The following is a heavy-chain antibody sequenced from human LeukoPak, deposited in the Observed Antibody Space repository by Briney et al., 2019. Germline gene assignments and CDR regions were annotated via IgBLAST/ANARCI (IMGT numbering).Heavy chain of an antibody. V-gene: IGHV3-23*01. CDR2: ISGSGGST. CDR1: GFTFSSYA. D-gene: IGHD3-10*01. Sequence: PGGSLRLSCAASGFTFSSYAMSWVRQAPGKGLEWVSAISGSGGSTYYADSVKGRFTISRDNSKNTLYLQMNSLRAEDTAVYYCATRYYYGSGSLYWGQGTLVTVSS. CDR3: ATRYYYGSGSLY. J-gene: IGHJ4*02.